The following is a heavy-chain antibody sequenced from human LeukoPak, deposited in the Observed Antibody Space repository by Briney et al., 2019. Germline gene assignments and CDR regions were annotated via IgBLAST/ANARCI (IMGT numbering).Heavy chain of an antibody. CDR3: ARALTDYSQLPSDAFDI. V-gene: IGHV1-69*04. D-gene: IGHD1-1*01. CDR1: GGTFSSYA. Sequence: SVKVSCKASGGTFSSYAISWVRQAPGQGLEWMGRIVPILGIANYAQKFQGRVTITADKSTSTAYMELSSLRSEDTAVYYCARALTDYSQLPSDAFDIWGQGTMVTVSS. CDR2: IVPILGIA. J-gene: IGHJ3*02.